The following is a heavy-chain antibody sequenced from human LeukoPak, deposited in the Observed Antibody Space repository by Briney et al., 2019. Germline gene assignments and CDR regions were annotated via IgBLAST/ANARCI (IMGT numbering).Heavy chain of an antibody. Sequence: AGGSLRLSCAASGFTFSSYAMHWVRQAPGKGLEWVAVISYDGSNKYYADSVKGRFTISRDNSKNTLYLQMNSLRAEDTAVYYCARDFEEWELLGYYFDYWGQGTLVTVSS. V-gene: IGHV3-30-3*01. CDR1: GFTFSSYA. CDR3: ARDFEEWELLGYYFDY. CDR2: ISYDGSNK. J-gene: IGHJ4*02. D-gene: IGHD1-26*01.